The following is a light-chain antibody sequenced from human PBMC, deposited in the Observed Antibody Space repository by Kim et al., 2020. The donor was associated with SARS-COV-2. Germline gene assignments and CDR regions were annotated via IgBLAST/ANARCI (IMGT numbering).Light chain of an antibody. Sequence: ETVLTQSPGTLSLSPGERATLSCRASQSVSSSSLAWYQQKPGQAPRLLIYGASNRATGIPDRFSGSGSGTDFTLTISRLEPEDFAVYYCQQYGSSPPWTFGQGTKVDIK. J-gene: IGKJ1*01. V-gene: IGKV3-20*01. CDR3: QQYGSSPPWT. CDR1: QSVSSSS. CDR2: GAS.